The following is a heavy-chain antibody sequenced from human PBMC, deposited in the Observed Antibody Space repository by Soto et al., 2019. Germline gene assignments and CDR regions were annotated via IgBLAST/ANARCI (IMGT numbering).Heavy chain of an antibody. Sequence: EVHLLASGGGLVHPGESLRLSCGASGFTFSSCVMTWVRQAPGKGLEWVSCITDSGTGAYYADSVKGRFTISRDNSKNTMYLQMNNLRAEDTGVYYCAKGLINGRWYAEDWGQGTLVTVSS. V-gene: IGHV3-23*01. CDR3: AKGLINGRWYAED. J-gene: IGHJ4*02. D-gene: IGHD6-13*01. CDR1: GFTFSSCV. CDR2: ITDSGTGA.